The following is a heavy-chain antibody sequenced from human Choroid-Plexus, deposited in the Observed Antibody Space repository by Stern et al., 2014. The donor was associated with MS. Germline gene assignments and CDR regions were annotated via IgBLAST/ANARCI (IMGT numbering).Heavy chain of an antibody. CDR3: ARHQGGVAAN. V-gene: IGHV1-69*01. D-gene: IGHD6-13*01. CDR2: ISPMFGVA. Sequence: QVQLAQSGAEVKKPESSVKVSCKASGGSFSSFDISWVRQAPGQRLEWLGEISPMFGVANYAQNFQGRVTFTADESTSTAYMELSSLRSEDTAVYYCARHQGGVAANWGQGTLVTVSS. CDR1: GGSFSSFD. J-gene: IGHJ4*02.